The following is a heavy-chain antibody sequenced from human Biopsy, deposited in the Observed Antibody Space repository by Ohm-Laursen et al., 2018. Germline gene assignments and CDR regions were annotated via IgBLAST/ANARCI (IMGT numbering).Heavy chain of an antibody. CDR1: GYTFSSYW. D-gene: IGHD2-2*01. V-gene: IGHV3-74*01. CDR2: INRDGSST. Sequence: SLRLSCTASGYTFSSYWMHWVRQAPGKGLGWVSRINRDGSSTTYADSVKGRFTISRDSAKNTLYLQMNSLRAEDTAVYYCAREGYCSRTSCYPDYWGQGTLVTVSS. CDR3: AREGYCSRTSCYPDY. J-gene: IGHJ4*02.